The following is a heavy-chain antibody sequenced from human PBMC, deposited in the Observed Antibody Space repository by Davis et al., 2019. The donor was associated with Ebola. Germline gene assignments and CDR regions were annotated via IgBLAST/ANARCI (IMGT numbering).Heavy chain of an antibody. D-gene: IGHD2/OR15-2a*01. J-gene: IGHJ6*02. CDR1: GFTVSSNH. Sequence: GESLKISCAASGFTVSSNHMSWVRQAPGKGLEWVSVIYSGGSTYYADSVKGRFTISRDNSKNTLYLQMNSLRAEDTAVYYCARTNMGLNYYGMDVWGQGTKVTVSS. V-gene: IGHV3-53*01. CDR2: IYSGGST. CDR3: ARTNMGLNYYGMDV.